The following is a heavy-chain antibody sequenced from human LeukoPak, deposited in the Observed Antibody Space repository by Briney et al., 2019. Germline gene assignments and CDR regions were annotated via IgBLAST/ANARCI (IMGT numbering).Heavy chain of an antibody. J-gene: IGHJ6*02. CDR2: ISSSSSYI. V-gene: IGHV3-21*01. D-gene: IGHD3-10*01. CDR1: GFTFSSYS. Sequence: GGSLRLSCAASGFTFSSYSMNWVRQAPGKGLEWVSSISSSSSYIYYADSVKGRFTISRDNAKNSLYLQMNSLRAEDTAVYYCARDYRYYYGSGSYSPLMGYYYYYGMDVWGQGTTVTVSS. CDR3: ARDYRYYYGSGSYSPLMGYYYYYGMDV.